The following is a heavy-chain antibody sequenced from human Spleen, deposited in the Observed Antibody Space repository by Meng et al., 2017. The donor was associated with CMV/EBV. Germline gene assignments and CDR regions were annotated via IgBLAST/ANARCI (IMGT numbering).Heavy chain of an antibody. CDR2: ISSSSSYI. CDR1: FYFSSYS. D-gene: IGHD3-3*01. J-gene: IGHJ5*02. V-gene: IGHV3-21*01. CDR3: ARDNDFWSGYHSNWFDP. Sequence: FYFSSYSMNWVRKAPGKGLEWVSSISSSSSYIYYADSVKGRFTISRDNAKNSLYLQMNSLRAEDTAVYYCARDNDFWSGYHSNWFDPWGQGTLVTVSS.